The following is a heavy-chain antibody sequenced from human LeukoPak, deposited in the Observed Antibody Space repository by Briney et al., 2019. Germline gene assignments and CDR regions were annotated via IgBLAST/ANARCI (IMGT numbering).Heavy chain of an antibody. CDR1: GFTFSSYW. CDR3: ARDTLYCSGGSCYSYFDY. J-gene: IGHJ4*02. CDR2: IKQDGSEK. V-gene: IGHV3-7*01. Sequence: GGSLRLSCAASGFTFSSYWMSWVRQAPGKGLEWVANIKQDGSEKYYVDSVKGRFTISRDSAKNSLYLQMNSLRAEDTAVYYCARDTLYCSGGSCYSYFDYWGQGTLVTVSS. D-gene: IGHD2-15*01.